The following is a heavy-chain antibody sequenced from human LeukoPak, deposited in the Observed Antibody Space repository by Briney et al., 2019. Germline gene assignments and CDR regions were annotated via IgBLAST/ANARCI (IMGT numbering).Heavy chain of an antibody. CDR2: IKEDGSEN. Sequence: GGSLRLSYEASGFTFSGFWMSWVRQAPGKGLECVAHIKEDGSENWFVDPVRGRFTISRDNAKNSLYLQMNSLRAEDTAVYYCARVGAPGAADYWGQGTLVTVSS. CDR3: ARVGAPGAADY. D-gene: IGHD2-2*01. V-gene: IGHV3-7*01. CDR1: GFTFSGFW. J-gene: IGHJ4*02.